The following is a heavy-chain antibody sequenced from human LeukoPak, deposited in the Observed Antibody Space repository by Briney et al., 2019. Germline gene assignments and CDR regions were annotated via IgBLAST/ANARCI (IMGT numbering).Heavy chain of an antibody. J-gene: IGHJ6*02. CDR2: ISGGGGST. CDR1: GFTFSNYA. D-gene: IGHD3-3*01. CDR3: AKGGTYYDFWSGHYYYYGMDV. V-gene: IGHV3-23*01. Sequence: GGSLRLSCAASGFTFSNYAMSWVRQAPGKGLEWVSGISGGGGSTYYADSVKGRFTISRDNSKNTLYLQMNSLRAEDTAVYYCAKGGTYYDFWSGHYYYYGMDVWGQGTTVTVSS.